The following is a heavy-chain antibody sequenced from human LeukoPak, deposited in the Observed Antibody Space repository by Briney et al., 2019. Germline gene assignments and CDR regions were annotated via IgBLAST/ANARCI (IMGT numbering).Heavy chain of an antibody. J-gene: IGHJ4*02. Sequence: GGSLRLSCVASGFTFSSYWATWVRQAPGKGLEWVANIDPDGSHQYYADSVKGRFTISKDNAKNSLYLQMNSLRAEDTAVYYCARDGGRREDYWGQGALVTVSS. V-gene: IGHV3-7*01. CDR2: IDPDGSHQ. CDR3: ARDGGRREDY. D-gene: IGHD2-15*01. CDR1: GFTFSSYW.